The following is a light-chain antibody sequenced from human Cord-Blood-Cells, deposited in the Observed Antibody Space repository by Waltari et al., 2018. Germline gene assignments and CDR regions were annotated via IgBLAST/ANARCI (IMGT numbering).Light chain of an antibody. J-gene: IGLJ2*01. CDR2: EVS. Sequence: QSALTQPASVSGSPGQSITISCTGTSSDVGGYNYVSWYQQHPGKAPKLMVYEVSNRPSGVSNRVSGSKSGNTVSLTISGLQAEDEADYYCSSYTSSSTLVFGGGTKLTVL. CDR1: SSDVGGYNY. V-gene: IGLV2-14*01. CDR3: SSYTSSSTLV.